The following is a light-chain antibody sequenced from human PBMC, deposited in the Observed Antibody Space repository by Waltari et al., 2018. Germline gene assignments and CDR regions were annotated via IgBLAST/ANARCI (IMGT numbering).Light chain of an antibody. J-gene: IGLJ2*01. CDR2: EDN. CDR3: QSYDGSSVV. V-gene: IGLV6-57*04. CDR1: SDSIASFY. Sequence: NFMLTQPHSMSESPGKTVIISCTRSSDSIASFYVQWFKQRPGSAPTTVIFEDNQRPSGVPDRFSGSIDSSSNSASLTISGLKPEDEADYYCQSYDGSSVVFGGGTKLTVL.